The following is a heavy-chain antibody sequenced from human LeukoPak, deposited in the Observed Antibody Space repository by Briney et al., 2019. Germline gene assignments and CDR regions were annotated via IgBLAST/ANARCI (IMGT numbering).Heavy chain of an antibody. Sequence: ASVKVSCKASGYTFTSYGISWVRQAPGQGLEWMGWISAYNGNTNYAQKLQGRVTMTTDTSTSTAYMELSSLRSEDTAVYYCAADQRTGYIGTTIPFDPWGQGTLVTVSS. CDR2: ISAYNGNT. J-gene: IGHJ5*02. D-gene: IGHD3-9*01. CDR3: AADQRTGYIGTTIPFDP. V-gene: IGHV1-18*01. CDR1: GYTFTSYG.